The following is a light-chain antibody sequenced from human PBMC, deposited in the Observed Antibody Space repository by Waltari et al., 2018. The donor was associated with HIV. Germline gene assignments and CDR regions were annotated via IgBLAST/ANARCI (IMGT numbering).Light chain of an antibody. CDR1: TSNLGNNF. CDR2: ESK. V-gene: IGLV1-51*02. J-gene: IGLJ2*01. Sequence: QSVLTQPPSVSAAPEQTVTISCSGSTSNLGNNFVSWYQHLPGTAPKLLIFESKRRPSGIPDRFSGSQSGTSATLAISGLPTGDEAAYYCGTWDTSLRAVVFGGGTKLTVL. CDR3: GTWDTSLRAVV.